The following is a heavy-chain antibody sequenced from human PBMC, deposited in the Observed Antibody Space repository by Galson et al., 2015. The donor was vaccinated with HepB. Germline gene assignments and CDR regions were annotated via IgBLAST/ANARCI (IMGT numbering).Heavy chain of an antibody. V-gene: IGHV3-53*01. CDR2: IYSGETT. J-gene: IGHJ4*02. D-gene: IGHD3-10*01. Sequence: SLRLSCAASGSTVSSNYVNWVRQAPGKGLEWVSVIYSGETTYYADSVKGRFTISRDNSKNTLYLQMNSLRAEDTAVYFCARDGFAGAYYFDFWGQGTLVTVSS. CDR1: GSTVSSNY. CDR3: ARDGFAGAYYFDF.